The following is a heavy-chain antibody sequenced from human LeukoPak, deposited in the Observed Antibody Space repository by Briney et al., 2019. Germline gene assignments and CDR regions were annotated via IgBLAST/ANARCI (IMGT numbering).Heavy chain of an antibody. CDR3: ARDWEDYVLDY. D-gene: IGHD4-17*01. Sequence: PGASLRLSCAASGFTFSSYAMHWVRQAPGKGLEWVAVISYDGSNKYYADSVKGRFTISRDNSKNTLYLQMNSLRAEDTAVYYCARDWEDYVLDYWGQGTLVTVSS. J-gene: IGHJ4*02. CDR1: GFTFSSYA. CDR2: ISYDGSNK. V-gene: IGHV3-30*04.